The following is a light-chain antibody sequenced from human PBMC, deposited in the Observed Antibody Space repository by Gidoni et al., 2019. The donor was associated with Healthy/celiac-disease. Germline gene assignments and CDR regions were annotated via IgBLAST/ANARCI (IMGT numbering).Light chain of an antibody. V-gene: IGKV3-20*01. Sequence: EIVLTPSPGTLSLSPGERATLSCRASQSVSSSYLAWYQQKPGQAPRLLIYGASSRATGIPDRCSGSGSGTDFTLTISRLEPEDFAEYYCQQYGSSQWTFGQGTKVEIK. CDR1: QSVSSSY. CDR3: QQYGSSQWT. J-gene: IGKJ1*01. CDR2: GAS.